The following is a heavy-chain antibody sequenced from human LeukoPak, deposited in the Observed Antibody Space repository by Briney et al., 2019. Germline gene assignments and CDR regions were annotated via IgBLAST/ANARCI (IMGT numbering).Heavy chain of an antibody. D-gene: IGHD3-22*01. J-gene: IGHJ4*02. CDR3: ARDYYDSSGYYSPRDY. CDR2: ISSSSSYI. Sequence: PGGSLRLSCAASGFTFSSYSMNWVRQASGKGLEWVSSISSSSSYIYYADSVKGRFTISRDNAKNSLYLQMNSLRAEDTAVYYCARDYYDSSGYYSPRDYWGQGTLVTVSS. CDR1: GFTFSSYS. V-gene: IGHV3-21*01.